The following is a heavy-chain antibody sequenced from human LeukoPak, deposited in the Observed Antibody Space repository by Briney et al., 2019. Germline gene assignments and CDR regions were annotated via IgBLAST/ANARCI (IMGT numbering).Heavy chain of an antibody. CDR3: ARHSSRALDY. J-gene: IGHJ4*02. CDR2: IYHSGTT. Sequence: SGTLSLTCTVSGGSIAGSGYPWAWIRQSPGKGLEWIGNIYHSGTTYYTPSLRSRVAISLDTSKNQFSLRLTSATAADTAIYYCARHSSRALDYWGQGTLVIVSS. CDR1: GGSIAGSGYP. V-gene: IGHV4-39*01. D-gene: IGHD2-2*01.